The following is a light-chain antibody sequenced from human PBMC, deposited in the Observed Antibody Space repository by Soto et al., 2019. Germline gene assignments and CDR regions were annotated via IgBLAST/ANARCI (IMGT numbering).Light chain of an antibody. CDR3: QQAHSFPRT. V-gene: IGKV1-12*01. J-gene: IGKJ1*01. CDR2: AAS. Sequence: DIQMTQSPPSVSASVGDRVTITCRASQGIGKSIAWYQQTPGEAPKLLIYAASSLEHGVPSRFSGSGSGAEFALAISNLKPEDFATYYWQQAHSFPRTFGQGTKVEMK. CDR1: QGIGKS.